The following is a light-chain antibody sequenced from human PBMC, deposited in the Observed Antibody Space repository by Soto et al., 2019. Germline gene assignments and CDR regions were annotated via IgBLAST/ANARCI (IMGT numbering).Light chain of an antibody. CDR2: ENN. J-gene: IGLJ1*01. CDR3: PGWDGSLKGFV. CDR1: ASTIGRDP. Sequence: QSALTQPPSGYGAPGHRVTLSCAGSASTIGRDPVHWYQQVPRTAPELLICENNHRPSGVPDRFSGSNSGTSAALVVSGLHSEDEAEYLCPGWDGSLKGFVFGTETKGTGL. V-gene: IGLV1-44*01.